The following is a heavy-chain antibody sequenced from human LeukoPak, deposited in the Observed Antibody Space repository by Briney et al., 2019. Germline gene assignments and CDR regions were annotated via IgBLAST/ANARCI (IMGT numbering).Heavy chain of an antibody. CDR2: INPNNGST. CDR1: GYTFTGYY. V-gene: IGHV1-2*06. CDR3: AGEDNSSGYRPFDI. D-gene: IGHD3-22*01. J-gene: IGHJ3*02. Sequence: GASVKVSCKASGYTFTGYYIHWVRQAPGQGLEWMGRINPNNGSTNYAQKFQGRVTMTRDMSMSTAYMELSRLRSVDTAVYYCAGEDNSSGYRPFDIWGQGTMVTVPS.